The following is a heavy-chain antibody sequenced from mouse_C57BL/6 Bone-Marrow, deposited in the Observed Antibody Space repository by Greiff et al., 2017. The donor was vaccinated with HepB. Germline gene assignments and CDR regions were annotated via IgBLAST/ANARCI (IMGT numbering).Heavy chain of an antibody. V-gene: IGHV1-50*01. CDR2: IDPSDSYT. D-gene: IGHD2-4*01. Sequence: QVQLQQPGAELVKPGASVKLSCKASGYTFTSYWMQWVKQGPGQGLEWIGEIDPSDSYTNYNQKFKGKATLTVDTSSSTAYMQLSSLTSEDSAVYYCAKDYPYFDYWGQGTTLTVSS. J-gene: IGHJ2*01. CDR1: GYTFTSYW. CDR3: AKDYPYFDY.